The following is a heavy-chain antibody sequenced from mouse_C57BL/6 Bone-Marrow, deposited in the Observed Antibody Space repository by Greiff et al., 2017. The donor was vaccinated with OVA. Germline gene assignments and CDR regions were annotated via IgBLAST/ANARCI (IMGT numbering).Heavy chain of an antibody. D-gene: IGHD2-5*01. CDR1: GFTFSDYG. V-gene: IGHV5-17*01. CDR2: ISSGSSTI. CDR3: ARRVYYSNYDGYFDV. J-gene: IGHJ1*03. Sequence: DVKLVESGGGLVKPGGSLKLSCAASGFTFSDYGMHWVRQAPEKGLEWVAYISSGSSTIYYADTVKGRFTISRDNAKNTLFLQMTSLRSEDTAMYYCARRVYYSNYDGYFDVWGTGTTVTVSS.